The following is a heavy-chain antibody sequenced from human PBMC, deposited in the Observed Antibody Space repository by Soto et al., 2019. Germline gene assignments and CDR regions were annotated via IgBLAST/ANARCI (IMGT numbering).Heavy chain of an antibody. CDR2: ISDDGSNK. Sequence: QVQLLESGGGVVQPWRSLRLSCAASGFTFSSYGMHWFRQAPGKGLEWVAVISDDGSNKYYADSVKGRFTISRDNSKNTLYLQMNSLRAEDTAVYYCAKDADAFDIWGQGTMVTVSS. J-gene: IGHJ3*02. CDR1: GFTFSSYG. V-gene: IGHV3-30*18. CDR3: AKDADAFDI.